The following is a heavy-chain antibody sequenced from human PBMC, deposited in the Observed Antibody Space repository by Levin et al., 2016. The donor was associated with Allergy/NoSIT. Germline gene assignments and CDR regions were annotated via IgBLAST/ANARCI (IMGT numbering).Heavy chain of an antibody. CDR2: IWYDGSNK. J-gene: IGHJ4*02. V-gene: IGHV3-33*01. Sequence: VRQAPGKGLEWVAVIWYDGSNKYYADSVKGRFTISRDNSKNTLYLQMNSLRAEDTAVYYCARTEKGDLDYWGQGTLVTVSS. D-gene: IGHD3-16*01. CDR3: ARTEKGDLDY.